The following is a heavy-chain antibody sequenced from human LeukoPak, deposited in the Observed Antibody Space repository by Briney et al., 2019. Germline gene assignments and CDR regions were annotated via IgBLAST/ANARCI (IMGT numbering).Heavy chain of an antibody. CDR3: ARLIDVVVPAAIRFDP. J-gene: IGHJ5*02. Sequence: SETLSLTCTVSGGSISNYYWSWIRQPPGKGLEWIGYMYYSGNTNYNPSLKSRVTISVDTSKNHFSLRLSSVTAADTAVYYCARLIDVVVPAAIRFDPWGQGTLVTVSS. CDR1: GGSISNYY. CDR2: MYYSGNT. V-gene: IGHV4-59*01. D-gene: IGHD2-2*02.